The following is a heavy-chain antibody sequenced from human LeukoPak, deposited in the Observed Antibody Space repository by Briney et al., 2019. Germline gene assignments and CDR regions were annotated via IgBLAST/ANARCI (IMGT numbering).Heavy chain of an antibody. V-gene: IGHV3-7*01. CDR3: ARDEKNWNYFDY. J-gene: IGHJ4*02. CDR2: IRQDESER. Sequence: GGSLRLSCAASGFTFSSYSMNWVRQAPGKGPEWVANIRQDESERYFADSVKGRFTISRDNAKKSVYLHMSSLRAEDTALYYCARDEKNWNYFDYWGQGTLVTVSS. CDR1: GFTFSSYS. D-gene: IGHD1-1*01.